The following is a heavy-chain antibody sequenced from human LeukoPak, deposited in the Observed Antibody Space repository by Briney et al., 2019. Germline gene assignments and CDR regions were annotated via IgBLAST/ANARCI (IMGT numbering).Heavy chain of an antibody. CDR3: ARVSTGWYHYFDS. CDR2: IYHSGST. CDR1: GGSISSSSHY. J-gene: IGHJ4*02. D-gene: IGHD6-19*01. Sequence: SETLSLTCTVSGGSISSSSHYWGWIRQPPGKGLEWIGSIYHSGSTYYNPSLKSRVTISVDTSKNQFSLNLSSVTAADTAVYYCARVSTGWYHYFDSWGQGTLVTVSS. V-gene: IGHV4-39*07.